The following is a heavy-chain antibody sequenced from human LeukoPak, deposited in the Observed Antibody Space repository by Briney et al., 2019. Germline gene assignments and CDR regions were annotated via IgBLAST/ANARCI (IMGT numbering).Heavy chain of an antibody. D-gene: IGHD6-13*01. J-gene: IGHJ4*02. V-gene: IGHV3-33*08. CDR2: IWYDGSNK. Sequence: GGSLRLSCAASGFTFSSYGMHWVRQAPGKGLEWVAVIWYDGSNKYYADSVKGRFTISRDNSKNTLYLQMNSLRAEDTAVHYCARDGLAAAGYFDYWGQGTLVTVSS. CDR3: ARDGLAAAGYFDY. CDR1: GFTFSSYG.